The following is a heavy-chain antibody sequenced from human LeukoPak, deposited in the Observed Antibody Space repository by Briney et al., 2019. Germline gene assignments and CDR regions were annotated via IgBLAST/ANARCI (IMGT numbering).Heavy chain of an antibody. CDR1: GFIFSSYA. Sequence: PGASLRLSWAAPGFIFSSYAVGSVRHHRREWREWVSSISGDGGSTYYAGSVKSPFTSWRDNYKNTLYLQMNSLRAEDTAVYYCAKGGSDILSGPAHLFDYWGQGTLVTVSS. CDR3: AKGGSDILSGPAHLFDY. V-gene: IGHV3-23*01. D-gene: IGHD3-9*01. CDR2: ISGDGGST. J-gene: IGHJ4*02.